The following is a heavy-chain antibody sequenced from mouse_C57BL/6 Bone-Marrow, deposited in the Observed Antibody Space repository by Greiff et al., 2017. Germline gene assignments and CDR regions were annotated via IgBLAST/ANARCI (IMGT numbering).Heavy chain of an antibody. CDR1: GFNIKDDY. D-gene: IGHD4-1*01. J-gene: IGHJ2*01. CDR3: TNINWDGY. CDR2: IDPENGDT. V-gene: IGHV14-4*01. Sequence: EVQLQQSGAEPVRPGASVKLSCPASGFNIKDDYMHWVKQRPEQGLEWIGWIDPENGDTEYASKFQGKATITADTSSNTAYLQLSSLTSEDTAVYYCTNINWDGYWGQGTTLTVSS.